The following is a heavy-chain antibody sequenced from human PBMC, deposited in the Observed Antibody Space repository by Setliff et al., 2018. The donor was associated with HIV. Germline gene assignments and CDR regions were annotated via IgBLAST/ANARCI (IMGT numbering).Heavy chain of an antibody. D-gene: IGHD5-12*01. Sequence: HPGGSLRLSCAASGFTFSSYWMHWVRQAPGKGLVWVSRLNTDGSSTKYADSVKGRFTISRDNAKNTLYLQMNSLRAEDTAVYYCAKDGDGYNHWGHGTLVTVSS. CDR2: LNTDGSST. CDR3: AKDGDGYNH. V-gene: IGHV3-74*03. CDR1: GFTFSSYW. J-gene: IGHJ4*01.